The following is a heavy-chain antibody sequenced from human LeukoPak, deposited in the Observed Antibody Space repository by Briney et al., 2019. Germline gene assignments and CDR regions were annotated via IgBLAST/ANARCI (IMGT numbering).Heavy chain of an antibody. Sequence: GGSLRLSCAASGFTVSNTYMSWVRQAPGNGLEWVSLIYSGGNTYYADSVKGRFTISRDNSKNTLYLQMNSLRAEDTAVYYCAKGNEIVVVLAGFDYWGQGTLVTVSS. CDR3: AKGNEIVVVLAGFDY. J-gene: IGHJ4*02. V-gene: IGHV3-53*01. CDR2: IYSGGNT. D-gene: IGHD3-22*01. CDR1: GFTVSNTY.